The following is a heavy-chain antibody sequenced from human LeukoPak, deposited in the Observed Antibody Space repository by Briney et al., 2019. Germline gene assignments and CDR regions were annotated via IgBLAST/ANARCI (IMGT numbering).Heavy chain of an antibody. CDR1: GGSIRSSDDY. CDR2: IYYTGSS. CDR3: AGSAGFGEHANYYYYYMDV. Sequence: SETLSLTCSVSGGSIRSSDDYWGFVRQTPGKGLEWMGSIYYTGSSHYNPSLKSRVTISVDKSKNQFSLKLSSVTAADTAVYYCAGSAGFGEHANYYYYYMDVWGKGTTVTVSS. D-gene: IGHD3-10*01. V-gene: IGHV4-39*07. J-gene: IGHJ6*03.